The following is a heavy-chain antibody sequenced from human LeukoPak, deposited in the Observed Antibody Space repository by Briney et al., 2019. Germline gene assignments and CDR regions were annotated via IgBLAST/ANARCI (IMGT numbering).Heavy chain of an antibody. V-gene: IGHV3-23*01. Sequence: PGGSLRLSCAASGFNFNNAWMNWVRQAPGKGLEWVSAISGSGGSTYYADSVKGRFTISRDNSKNTLYLQMNSLRAEDTAVYYCAKDYIDDSSGLNAFDIWGQGTMVTVSS. CDR2: ISGSGGST. J-gene: IGHJ3*02. CDR3: AKDYIDDSSGLNAFDI. D-gene: IGHD3-22*01. CDR1: GFNFNNAW.